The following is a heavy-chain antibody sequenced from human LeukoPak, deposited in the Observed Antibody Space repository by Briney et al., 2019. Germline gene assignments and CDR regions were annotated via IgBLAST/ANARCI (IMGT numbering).Heavy chain of an antibody. V-gene: IGHV1-2*02. CDR2: INPNSGGT. CDR1: GYTFTGYY. CDR3: ARAPYCSSTSCYVLDDAFDI. Sequence: PGASVKVSCKASGYTFTGYYMHWVRQAPGQGLEWMGWINPNSGGTNYAQKFQGRVTMTRDTSISTAYMELSRLRSDDTAVYYCARAPYCSSTSCYVLDDAFDIWGQGTMVTVSS. J-gene: IGHJ3*02. D-gene: IGHD2-2*01.